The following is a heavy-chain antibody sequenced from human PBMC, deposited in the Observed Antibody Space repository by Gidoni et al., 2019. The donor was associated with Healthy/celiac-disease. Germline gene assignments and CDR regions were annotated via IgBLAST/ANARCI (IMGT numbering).Heavy chain of an antibody. CDR3: AREGYYDSSGSFDY. J-gene: IGHJ4*02. CDR1: GFTFSSYS. CDR2: ISSSSSTI. V-gene: IGHV3-48*02. D-gene: IGHD3-22*01. Sequence: EVQLVESGGGLVQPGGSLRLSCAASGFTFSSYSMNWVRQATGKGLEWVSYISSSSSTIYYADSVKGRFTISRDNAKNSLYLQMNSLRDEDTAVYYCAREGYYDSSGSFDYWGQGTLVTVSS.